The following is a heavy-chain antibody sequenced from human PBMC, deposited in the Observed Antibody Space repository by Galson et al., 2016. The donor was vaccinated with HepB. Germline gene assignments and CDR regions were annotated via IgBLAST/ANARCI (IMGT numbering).Heavy chain of an antibody. V-gene: IGHV3-21*01. CDR2: ISSSSSYI. D-gene: IGHD3-16*01. Sequence: SLRLSCAASGFTFSSYSMNWVRQAPGKGLEWVSSISSSSSYIYYADSVKGRFTISRDNSKNTLYLQMDSLRAEDTAVFYCAKRGGIDYYFYYWGQGTLVTVSS. CDR3: AKRGGIDYYFYY. CDR1: GFTFSSYS. J-gene: IGHJ4*02.